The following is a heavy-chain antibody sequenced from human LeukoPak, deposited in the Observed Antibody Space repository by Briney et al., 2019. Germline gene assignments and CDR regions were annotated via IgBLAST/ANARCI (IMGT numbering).Heavy chain of an antibody. J-gene: IGHJ6*03. CDR2: ISYTGST. V-gene: IGHV4-39*01. Sequence: SETLSLTCSVSGGSISSSSFYWGWIRQPPGKGLEWIGSISYTGSTYYNPSLKSRVTISVDTSKNQFSLKLSSVTAADTAVYYCARFIPYYYYYMDVWGKGTTVTISS. CDR3: ARFIPYYYYYMDV. CDR1: GGSISSSSFY.